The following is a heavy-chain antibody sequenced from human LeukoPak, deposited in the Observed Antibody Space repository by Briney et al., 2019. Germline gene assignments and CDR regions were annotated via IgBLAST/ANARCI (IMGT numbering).Heavy chain of an antibody. CDR2: INPSGGST. Sequence: ASLKISSKASGYTFTSYYMHRVRHPPGQGLVRMGIINPSGGSTSYGQKFQGRVTMTRDTSTRTGYMEPSSLRSKDPDVYYCARQPALDYWGQGTLVTVSS. J-gene: IGHJ4*02. CDR3: ARQPALDY. V-gene: IGHV1-46*03. D-gene: IGHD6-13*01. CDR1: GYTFTSYY.